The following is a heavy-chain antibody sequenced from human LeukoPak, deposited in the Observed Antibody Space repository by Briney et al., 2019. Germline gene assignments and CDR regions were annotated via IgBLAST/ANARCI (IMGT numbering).Heavy chain of an antibody. Sequence: KTSETLSLTCTVSGGSISNSDYYWGGIRQPPGKGLEWIGSIYYSGSTYYNPSLKRRVSISVDTSNNQFSLKLSSVTAAETAVYYCARHGGLKMPTYWGQGTLVTVSS. V-gene: IGHV4-39*01. CDR3: ARHGGLKMPTY. D-gene: IGHD2-2*01. CDR1: GGSISNSDYY. CDR2: IYYSGST. J-gene: IGHJ4*02.